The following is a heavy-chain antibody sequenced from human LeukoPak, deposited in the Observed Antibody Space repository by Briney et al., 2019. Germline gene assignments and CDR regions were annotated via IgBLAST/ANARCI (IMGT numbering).Heavy chain of an antibody. J-gene: IGHJ4*02. CDR1: GFTFSSYW. V-gene: IGHV3-7*04. CDR3: ARDVKEGIRYFDWGSPFDY. CDR2: IKQDGSEK. Sequence: GGPLRLSCAASGFTFSSYWMSWVRQAPGKGLEWVANIKQDGSEKYYVDSVKGRFTISRDNAKNSLYLQMNSLRAEDTAVYYCARDVKEGIRYFDWGSPFDYWGQGTLVTVSS. D-gene: IGHD3-9*01.